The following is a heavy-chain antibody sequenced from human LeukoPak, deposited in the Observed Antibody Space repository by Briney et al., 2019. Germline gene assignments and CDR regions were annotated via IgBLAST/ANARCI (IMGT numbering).Heavy chain of an antibody. D-gene: IGHD1-26*01. Sequence: ASVKVSCKASGYSFTSYGISWVRQAPGQGLEWMGWISAYNGNTNYAQRFQGRVTMTTDTPTSTAYMELRSLRSDDTAAYYCAREAVGATDHFGMDVWGQGTTVTVSS. CDR2: ISAYNGNT. CDR1: GYSFTSYG. J-gene: IGHJ6*02. CDR3: AREAVGATDHFGMDV. V-gene: IGHV1-18*01.